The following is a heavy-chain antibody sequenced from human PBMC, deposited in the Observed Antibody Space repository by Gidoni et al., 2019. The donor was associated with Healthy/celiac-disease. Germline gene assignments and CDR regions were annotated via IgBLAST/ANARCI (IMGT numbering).Heavy chain of an antibody. CDR3: AKDRGVGATPFDY. J-gene: IGHJ4*02. V-gene: IGHV3-23*01. Sequence: EVQLLESGGGLVRPGGSLRLACAASGSPVSSYAMTWVRQAPGKGREWVSAISGSGGSTYYADSVKGRFTISRDNSKNTLYLQMNSLRAEDTAVYYCAKDRGVGATPFDYWGQGTLVTVSS. CDR1: GSPVSSYA. D-gene: IGHD1-26*01. CDR2: ISGSGGST.